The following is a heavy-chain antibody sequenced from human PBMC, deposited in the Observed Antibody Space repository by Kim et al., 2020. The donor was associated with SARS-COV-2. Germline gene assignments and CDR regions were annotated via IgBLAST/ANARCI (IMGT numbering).Heavy chain of an antibody. CDR3: TRDSSGYKYYYGMDV. V-gene: IGHV1-8*01. CDR1: GYTFTKYD. J-gene: IGHJ6*02. Sequence: ASVKVSCKASGYTFTKYDINWVRQAPGQGLEWMGWINPNSGYTGSAQKFQGRVTMTRSTSISTAYMELSGLRSEDTAVYYCTRDSSGYKYYYGMDVWGQGTTVTVSS. D-gene: IGHD6-19*01. CDR2: INPNSGYT.